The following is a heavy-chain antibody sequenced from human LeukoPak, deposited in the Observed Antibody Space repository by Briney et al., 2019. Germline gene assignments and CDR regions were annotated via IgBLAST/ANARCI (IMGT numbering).Heavy chain of an antibody. J-gene: IGHJ4*02. CDR3: AHFSCSSTSCSGPLFDY. D-gene: IGHD2-2*01. CDR1: RFSLSTSGVG. CDR2: NYWDEDK. Sequence: SGXXXXXPTQPXTLXXXFSRFSLSTSGVGVGWIGQXPVKALEWLALNYWDEDKRYIPSLKRRHNITKDTTKKQVDLKMTKMDPVDTATYYCAHFSCSSTSCSGPLFDYWGQGTLVTVSS. V-gene: IGHV2-5*02.